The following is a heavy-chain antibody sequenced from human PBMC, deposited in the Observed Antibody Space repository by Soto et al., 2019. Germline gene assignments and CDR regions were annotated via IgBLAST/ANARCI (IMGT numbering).Heavy chain of an antibody. CDR2: INHSGST. CDR1: GGSFSGYY. CDR3: ARGRRVVVVPAAGRGPYYYYGMDV. J-gene: IGHJ6*02. V-gene: IGHV4-34*01. D-gene: IGHD2-2*01. Sequence: KTSETLSLTCAVYGGSFSGYYWSWIRQPPGKGLEWIGEINHSGSTNYNPSLKSRVTISVDTSKNQFSLKVSSVTAADTAVYYCARGRRVVVVPAAGRGPYYYYGMDVWGQGTTVTVSS.